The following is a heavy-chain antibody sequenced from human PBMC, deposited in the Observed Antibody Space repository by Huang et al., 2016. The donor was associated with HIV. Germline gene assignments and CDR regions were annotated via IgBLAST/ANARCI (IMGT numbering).Heavy chain of an antibody. D-gene: IGHD3-22*01. J-gene: IGHJ4*02. CDR1: GGSFRNFA. CDR2: NIPTLGTA. V-gene: IGHV1-69*01. Sequence: QVQLVQSGAEVKKPGSSVKVSCKASGGSFRNFAIGWVRPAPGQGLEWMGGNIPTLGTANYAQKFKGRVTIIADEATSTAYMELSSLRSEDTAVYYCATVDYYDTSGPQRGYFDNWGQGTLVTVSS. CDR3: ATVDYYDTSGPQRGYFDN.